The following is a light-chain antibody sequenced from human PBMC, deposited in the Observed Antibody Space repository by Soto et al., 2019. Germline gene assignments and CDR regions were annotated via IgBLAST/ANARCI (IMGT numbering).Light chain of an antibody. V-gene: IGKV3-15*01. CDR3: QQYNNWPPIT. CDR2: GAS. Sequence: EVVMTQSPATLSVSLGERATLSCRASQSVSTNLAWYQQKPGQAPRVLIYGASTRATDIPARFSGSGSGTEFTFTINSLQSEDFAIYYCQQYNNWPPITFGQGTRLEIK. J-gene: IGKJ5*01. CDR1: QSVSTN.